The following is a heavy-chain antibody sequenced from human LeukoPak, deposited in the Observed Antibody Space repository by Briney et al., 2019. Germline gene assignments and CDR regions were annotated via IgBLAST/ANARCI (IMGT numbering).Heavy chain of an antibody. J-gene: IGHJ4*02. D-gene: IGHD2-2*01. CDR1: GFTFSSYA. CDR3: ARDRYQLLPFDF. CDR2: ISYDGSNK. Sequence: GGSLSLSCAASGFTFSSYAMHWVRQAPGKGLEWVAVISYDGSNKYYADSVKGRFTISRDNSKNTLYLQMNSLRAEDTAVYYCARDRYQLLPFDFWGQGTLVTVSS. V-gene: IGHV3-30-3*01.